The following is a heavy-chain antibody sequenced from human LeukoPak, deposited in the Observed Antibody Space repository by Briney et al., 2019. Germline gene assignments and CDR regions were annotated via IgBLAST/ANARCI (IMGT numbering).Heavy chain of an antibody. CDR1: GFTFSNFA. CDR2: LSGSGGST. D-gene: IGHD6-13*01. CDR3: AKRTSGSSWYSSDY. V-gene: IGHV3-23*01. J-gene: IGHJ4*02. Sequence: GGSLRLSCAASGFTFSNFAMSWARQAPGKGLEWVSALSGSGGSTYYADSVKGRFTISRDNSKNTLYLQMNSLRAEDTAVYYCAKRTSGSSWYSSDYWGQGTLVTVSS.